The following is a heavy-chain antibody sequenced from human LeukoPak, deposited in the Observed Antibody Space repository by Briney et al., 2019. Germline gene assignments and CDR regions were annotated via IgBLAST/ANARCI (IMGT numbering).Heavy chain of an antibody. CDR3: GLAAYYYDSSGSDDAFDI. Sequence: GGSLRLSCAASGFTFTGYTMNWVGQAPGKGLEYVSAISTNGGSTYYADSVQGRCTISRDNSKNTLYLQMSSLRAEDTAVYYCGLAAYYYDSSGSDDAFDIWGQGTMVIVSS. D-gene: IGHD3-22*01. J-gene: IGHJ3*02. CDR2: ISTNGGST. CDR1: GFTFTGYT. V-gene: IGHV3-64D*08.